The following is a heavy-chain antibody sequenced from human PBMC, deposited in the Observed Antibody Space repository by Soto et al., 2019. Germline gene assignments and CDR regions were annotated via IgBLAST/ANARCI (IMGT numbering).Heavy chain of an antibody. CDR1: GYTFTSYG. D-gene: IGHD2-2*01. Sequence: ASVKVSCKASGYTFTSYGISWVRQAPGQGLEWMGWISAYNGNTNYAQKLQGRVTMTTDTSTSTAYMELRSLRSDDTAVYYCARPYCSRTTCQHFYYYYGMDVWGQGTTAPVSS. CDR2: ISAYNGNT. V-gene: IGHV1-18*04. CDR3: ARPYCSRTTCQHFYYYYGMDV. J-gene: IGHJ6*02.